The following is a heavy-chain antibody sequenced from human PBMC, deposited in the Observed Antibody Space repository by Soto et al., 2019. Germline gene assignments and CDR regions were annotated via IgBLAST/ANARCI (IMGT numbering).Heavy chain of an antibody. CDR3: ARVSIAALAGGYYYYGMDA. CDR1: GYTFTSYY. J-gene: IGHJ6*02. CDR2: INPSGGST. D-gene: IGHD6-6*01. V-gene: IGHV1-46*01. Sequence: QVQLVQSGAEVKKPGASVKVSCKASGYTFTSYYMHWVRQAPGQGLEWMGIINPSGGSTSYAQKFQGRVTMTRDTSTSTVYMELSSLRSEDTAVYYCARVSIAALAGGYYYYGMDAWGQGTTVTVSS.